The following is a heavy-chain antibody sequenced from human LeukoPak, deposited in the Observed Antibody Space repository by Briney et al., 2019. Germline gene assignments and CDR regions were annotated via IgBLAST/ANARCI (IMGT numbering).Heavy chain of an antibody. CDR2: IKEDGSEK. J-gene: IGHJ4*02. D-gene: IGHD1-26*01. V-gene: IGHV3-7*01. Sequence: GGSLRLSCAVSGITLSNYGMSWVRQAPGKGLEWVANIKEDGSEKYYVDSVRGRFTISRDNAKNSLYLQMNSLGAADTAVYYCARETWSGSYFDYWGQGTLVTVSS. CDR1: GITLSNYG. CDR3: ARETWSGSYFDY.